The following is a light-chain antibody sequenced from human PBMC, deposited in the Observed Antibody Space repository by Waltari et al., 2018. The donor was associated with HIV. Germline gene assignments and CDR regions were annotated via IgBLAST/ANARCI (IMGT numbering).Light chain of an antibody. CDR2: DES. CDR1: NIGSKS. J-gene: IGLJ3*02. Sequence: SYVLTQPPSVSVAPGKTARITCGGNNIGSKSVHWYQQKPGQAPVLVIYDESDRPSGIPERFAGSNAGNTATLTISRVEAGDEADYYCQVWDSSSDQVFGGGTKLTVL. CDR3: QVWDSSSDQV. V-gene: IGLV3-21*04.